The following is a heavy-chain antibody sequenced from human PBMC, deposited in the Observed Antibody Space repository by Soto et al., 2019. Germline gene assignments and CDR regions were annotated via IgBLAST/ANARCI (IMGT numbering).Heavy chain of an antibody. D-gene: IGHD3-16*01. CDR2: IDAGNGNT. CDR1: GYTFTRYA. V-gene: IGHV1-3*01. CDR3: ARGMISCYSRRTDY. Sequence: QVQLVQSGAEVKKPGASVKVSCKASGYTFTRYAMHWVRQAPGQRLEWMGWIDAGNGNTKYSQKFQGRVTITRDTSASTGYMELSSLRSEDTAVYYCARGMISCYSRRTDYWGQGTLVTASS. J-gene: IGHJ4*02.